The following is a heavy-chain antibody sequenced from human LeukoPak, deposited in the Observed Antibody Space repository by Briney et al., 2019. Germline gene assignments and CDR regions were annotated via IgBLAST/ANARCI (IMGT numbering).Heavy chain of an antibody. CDR1: GFSVGSNY. CDR2: IYSGGST. D-gene: IGHD2-15*01. V-gene: IGHV3-66*01. J-gene: IGHJ4*02. Sequence: GGSLRLSCAASGFSVGSNYMSWVRQAPGKGLEWVSVIYSGGSTYYADSVKGRFTISRDNSKNTLYLQMNSLRAEDTAVYYCARGGLLETSDYWGQGTLVTVSS. CDR3: ARGGLLETSDY.